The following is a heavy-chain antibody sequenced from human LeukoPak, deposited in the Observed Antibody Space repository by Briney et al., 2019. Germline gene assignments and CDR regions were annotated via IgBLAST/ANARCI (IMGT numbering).Heavy chain of an antibody. Sequence: GGSLRLSCAASGFSFSSYRMNWVRQAPGKGLEWVSYISSSSRTIYYADSAKGRFTISRDNAKNSLYLQMNSLRAEDTAVYYCARDFHVRNYDIGGYSYWGQGTLVTVSS. CDR3: ARDFHVRNYDIGGYSY. CDR1: GFSFSSYR. CDR2: ISSSSRTI. J-gene: IGHJ4*02. V-gene: IGHV3-48*01. D-gene: IGHD3-22*01.